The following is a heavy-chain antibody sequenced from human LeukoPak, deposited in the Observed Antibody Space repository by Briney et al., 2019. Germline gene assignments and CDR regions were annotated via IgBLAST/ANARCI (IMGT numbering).Heavy chain of an antibody. D-gene: IGHD6-13*01. Sequence: GGSLRLSCAASGFSFSTYWMSWVRQTPEKGLEFVANINQDDSVRNCMDSLKGRCTISRDNAKKSVYLEISSLRADDTAVYYCARDPGSSSFDLWGQGALVTVSS. V-gene: IGHV3-7*01. CDR2: INQDDSVR. J-gene: IGHJ4*02. CDR1: GFSFSTYW. CDR3: ARDPGSSSFDL.